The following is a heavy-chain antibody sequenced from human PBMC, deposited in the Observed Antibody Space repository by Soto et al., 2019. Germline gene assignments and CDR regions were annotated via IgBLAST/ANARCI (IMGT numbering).Heavy chain of an antibody. CDR3: ARGILSGEWLLYYYYGMDV. V-gene: IGHV4-59*01. CDR2: IYYSGST. Sequence: QVQLQESGPGLVKPSETLSLTCTVSGGSISSYYWSWIRQPPGKGLEWIGYIYYSGSTNYNPSLNGRVTISVDTSKNQFSLKLSSVTAADTAVYYCARGILSGEWLLYYYYGMDVWGQGTTVTVSS. CDR1: GGSISSYY. D-gene: IGHD3-3*01. J-gene: IGHJ6*02.